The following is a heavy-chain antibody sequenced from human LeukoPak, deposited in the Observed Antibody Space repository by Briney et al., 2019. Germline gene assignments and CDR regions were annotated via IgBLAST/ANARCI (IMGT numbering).Heavy chain of an antibody. CDR2: INTYNGNT. CDR1: GYTFTSYG. CDR3: ARVRDGYMDY. Sequence: ASVKVSCKASGYTFTSYGITWVRQAPGHGLEWMGWINTYNGNTNYAQKFQGRVSMTTDTSTSTAYMELRSLRSDDTAVYYCARVRDGYMDYWGQGTLVTVSS. D-gene: IGHD3-10*01. J-gene: IGHJ4*02. V-gene: IGHV1-18*01.